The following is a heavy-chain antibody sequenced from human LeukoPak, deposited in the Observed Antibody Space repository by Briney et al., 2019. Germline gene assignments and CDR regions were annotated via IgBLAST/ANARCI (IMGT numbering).Heavy chain of an antibody. D-gene: IGHD6-13*01. V-gene: IGHV3-30*19. Sequence: SGGSLRLSCAASGFTFSSYGMHWVRQAPGKGLEWVSLMSHDGSNKGHADSVKGRFTISRNNSKNTLYLQMNSLRTEDTAVYYCAKDSNTWAFDYWGQGTLVTVSS. J-gene: IGHJ4*02. CDR3: AKDSNTWAFDY. CDR1: GFTFSSYG. CDR2: MSHDGSNK.